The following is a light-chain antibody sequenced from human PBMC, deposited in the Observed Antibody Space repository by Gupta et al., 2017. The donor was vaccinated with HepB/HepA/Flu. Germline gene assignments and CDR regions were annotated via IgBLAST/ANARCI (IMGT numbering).Light chain of an antibody. CDR1: SSNSGNDT. CDR2: NDH. J-gene: IGLJ1*01. V-gene: IGLV1-47*02. CDR3: VGWDNSLSAYV. Sequence: QSVLTQPPSASGNPGQTVTISFSGSSSNSGNDTVYWYQQLPGTAPNLLIYNDHQRPSGVPDRFSGSKSGTSASLAISGLRSEDEADYYCVGWDNSLSAYVFGAGTRVTVL.